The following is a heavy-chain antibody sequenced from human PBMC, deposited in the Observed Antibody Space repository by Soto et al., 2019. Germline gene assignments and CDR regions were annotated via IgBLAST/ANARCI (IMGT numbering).Heavy chain of an antibody. CDR3: ARGGPTPPYTSSWSFDS. Sequence: PSETLSLTCAVSGGSISSSNWWSWVRQPPGKGLEWIGEIYHSGSTNYNPSLKSRITIKPDTSKNQFSLQLNSVTPEDTAVYYCARGGPTPPYTSSWSFDSWGQGTLVTVSS. D-gene: IGHD6-13*01. CDR2: IYHSGST. V-gene: IGHV4-4*02. J-gene: IGHJ4*02. CDR1: GGSISSSNW.